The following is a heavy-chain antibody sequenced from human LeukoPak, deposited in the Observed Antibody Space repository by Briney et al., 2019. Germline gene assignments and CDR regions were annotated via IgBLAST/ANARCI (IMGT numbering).Heavy chain of an antibody. D-gene: IGHD1-26*01. Sequence: GASVKVSCKASGYTFTSYYMHWVRQAPGQGLEWMGIINPSGGSTSYAQKFQGRVTMTRDMSTSTVYMELSSLRSEDTAVYYCARGGSSYHHHNSGVGATLFDYWGQGTLVTVSS. CDR1: GYTFTSYY. J-gene: IGHJ4*02. CDR3: ARGGSSYHHHNSGVGATLFDY. V-gene: IGHV1-46*01. CDR2: INPSGGST.